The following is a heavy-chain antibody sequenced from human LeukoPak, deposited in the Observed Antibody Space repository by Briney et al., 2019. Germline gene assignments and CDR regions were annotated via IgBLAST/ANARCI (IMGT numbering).Heavy chain of an antibody. D-gene: IGHD3-22*01. CDR2: IYTSGST. J-gene: IGHJ3*02. CDR3: AREPPSGLTYAFDI. V-gene: IGHV4-61*02. CDR1: GDSIRSGTYY. Sequence: SETLSLTCTVSGDSIRSGTYYWSWIRQPAGKGLEWIGRIYTSGSTNYNPSLKSRVTISVDTSKKQFSLKVTSVTAADTAVYYCAREPPSGLTYAFDIWGQGTMVTVSS.